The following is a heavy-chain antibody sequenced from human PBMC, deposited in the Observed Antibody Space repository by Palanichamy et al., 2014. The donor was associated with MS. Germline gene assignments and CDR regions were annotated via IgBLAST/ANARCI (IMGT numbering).Heavy chain of an antibody. CDR2: ISVYHGNT. CDR3: VTDGGWAPEDYYGMDV. D-gene: IGHD3-16*01. CDR1: GYTFTNYG. Sequence: QVQLVQSGAEVKERGPSVKVSYKASGYTFTNYGISWVRQAPGQGLEWMGWISVYHGNTDYAQNLQGRVSMTTDTSASTAYMELWSLRSDDTAVYYCVTDGGWAPEDYYGMDVWGQGTTVTVSS. V-gene: IGHV1-18*01. J-gene: IGHJ6*02.